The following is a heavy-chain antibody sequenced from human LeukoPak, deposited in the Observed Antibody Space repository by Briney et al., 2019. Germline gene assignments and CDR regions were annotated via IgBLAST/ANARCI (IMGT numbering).Heavy chain of an antibody. D-gene: IGHD3-16*01. CDR1: GGSFSDYY. CDR2: INHSGST. J-gene: IGHJ3*02. CDR3: AHNPRWGRSDI. Sequence: PSETLSLTCAVYGGSFSDYYWSWIRQPPGKGLEWIGEINHSGSTNYNPSLKSRVTISVDTSKNQFSLKLSSVTAADTAVYYCAHNPRWGRSDIWGQGTMATVSS. V-gene: IGHV4-34*01.